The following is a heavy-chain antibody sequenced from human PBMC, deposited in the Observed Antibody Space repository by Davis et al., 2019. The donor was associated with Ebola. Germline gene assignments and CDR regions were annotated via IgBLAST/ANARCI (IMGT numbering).Heavy chain of an antibody. V-gene: IGHV3-23*01. Sequence: GESLKISCAASGFTFSSYAMSWVRQAPGKGLEWVSAISGSGGSTYYADSVKGRFTISRDNAENSLYLQMNSLRAEDTAVYYCAKDNFAGQQLVRYYYYGMDVWGQGTTVTVSS. CDR2: ISGSGGST. CDR3: AKDNFAGQQLVRYYYYGMDV. J-gene: IGHJ6*02. CDR1: GFTFSSYA. D-gene: IGHD6-13*01.